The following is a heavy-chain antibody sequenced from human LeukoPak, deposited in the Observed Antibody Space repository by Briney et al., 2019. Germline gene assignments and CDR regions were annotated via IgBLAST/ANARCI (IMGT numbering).Heavy chain of an antibody. CDR1: GCTFSSYS. CDR2: ISSSSSYI. V-gene: IGHV3-21*01. J-gene: IGHJ6*02. CDR3: ARDASTYYDILTGYLYGMDV. Sequence: GGSLRLSCAASGCTFSSYSMNWVRQAPGKGLEWVSSISSSSSYIYYADSVKGRCTIFRDNAKNSLYLQMNSLRAEDTAVYSCARDASTYYDILTGYLYGMDVWGQGTTVTVSS. D-gene: IGHD3-9*01.